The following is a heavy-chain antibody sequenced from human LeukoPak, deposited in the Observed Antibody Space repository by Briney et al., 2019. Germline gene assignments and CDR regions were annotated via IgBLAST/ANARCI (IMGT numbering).Heavy chain of an antibody. CDR2: INPNSGDT. V-gene: IGHV1-2*02. CDR1: GYTFSVYY. D-gene: IGHD6-13*01. J-gene: IGHJ6*02. CDR3: ARKYSSNSGMDV. Sequence: ASVKVSCKASGYTFSVYYVHWVRQAPGQGLEWMGWINPNSGDTNYARNFQDRVTVTRDTSTSTVYVELSSLRSEDTAVYYCARKYSSNSGMDVWGQGTTVTVSS.